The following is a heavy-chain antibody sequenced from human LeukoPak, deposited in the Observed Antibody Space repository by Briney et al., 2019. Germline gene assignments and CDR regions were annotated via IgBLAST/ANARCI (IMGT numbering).Heavy chain of an antibody. CDR2: ISAYNGNT. Sequence: GASVKVSCKASGYTFSTYGISWVRQAPGQGLEWMAWISAYNGNTYYVQKLQGRVTITADKSTSTACMELSSLRSEDTAVYYCARARDYMEGWFDPWGQGTLVTVSS. J-gene: IGHJ5*02. CDR3: ARARDYMEGWFDP. CDR1: GYTFSTYG. D-gene: IGHD4-11*01. V-gene: IGHV1-18*01.